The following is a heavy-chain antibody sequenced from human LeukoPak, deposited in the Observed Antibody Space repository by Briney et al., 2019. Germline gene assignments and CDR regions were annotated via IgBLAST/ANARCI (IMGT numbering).Heavy chain of an antibody. Sequence: PGGSLRLSCAASGFTFSSYGMHWVRQAPGKGLVWVAVISYDGSNKYYADSVKGRFTISRDNSKNPLYLQMNSLRAEDTAVYYCAKDLLEEQLVQNGMDVWGKGTTVTVSS. J-gene: IGHJ6*04. CDR1: GFTFSSYG. CDR2: ISYDGSNK. V-gene: IGHV3-30*18. D-gene: IGHD6-13*01. CDR3: AKDLLEEQLVQNGMDV.